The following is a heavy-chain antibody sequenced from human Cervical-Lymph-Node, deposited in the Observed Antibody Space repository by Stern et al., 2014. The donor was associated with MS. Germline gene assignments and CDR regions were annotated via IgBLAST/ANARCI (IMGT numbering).Heavy chain of an antibody. Sequence: QVQLQESGPGLLRPSETLSLTCTVSGASITSYYWSWIRPPPGKGLGWIGYIYYSGTTNYNASLKGRVAISIDTSKTQFSLRLSSVTAADTAVYYCARATDLWGQGTLVTVSS. CDR3: ARATDL. V-gene: IGHV4-59*01. J-gene: IGHJ5*02. CDR1: GASITSYY. CDR2: IYYSGTT.